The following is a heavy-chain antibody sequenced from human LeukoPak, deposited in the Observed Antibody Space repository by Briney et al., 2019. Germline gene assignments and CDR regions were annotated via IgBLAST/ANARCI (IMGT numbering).Heavy chain of an antibody. J-gene: IGHJ5*02. V-gene: IGHV4-34*01. CDR2: INHSGST. D-gene: IGHD3-22*01. CDR1: GGSFSGYY. Sequence: SETLSLTCAVCGGSFSGYYWSWIRQPPGKGLEWIGEINHSGSTNYNPSLKSRVTISVDTSKNQFSLKLSSVTAADTAVYYCARARRITMIVVVLNWFDPWGQGTLVTVSS. CDR3: ARARRITMIVVVLNWFDP.